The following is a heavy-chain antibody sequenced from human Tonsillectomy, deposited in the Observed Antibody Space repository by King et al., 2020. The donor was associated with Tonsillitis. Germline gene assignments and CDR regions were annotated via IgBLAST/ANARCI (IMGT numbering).Heavy chain of an antibody. J-gene: IGHJ4*02. CDR2: IYYSGST. CDR1: GGSISSSSYY. Sequence: QLQESGPGLVKPSETLSLTCTVSGGSISSSSYYWGWIRQPPGKGLEWIGSIYYSGSTYYNPSLKSRVTISVDTSKNQFSLKLSSVTAADPAVYYWAGGVGGLLWFGELLNFDYGGQGTLVTVSS. CDR3: AGGVGGLLWFGELLNFDY. V-gene: IGHV4-39*01. D-gene: IGHD3-10*01.